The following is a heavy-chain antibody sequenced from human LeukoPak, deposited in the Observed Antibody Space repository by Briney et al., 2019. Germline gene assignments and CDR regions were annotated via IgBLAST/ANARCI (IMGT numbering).Heavy chain of an antibody. CDR3: AKTDFWSGYYNLLQNWFDP. D-gene: IGHD3-3*01. J-gene: IGHJ5*02. CDR2: INHSGST. CDR1: GGSFSGYY. Sequence: PSETLSLTCAVYGGSFSGYYWSWIRQPPGKGLEWIGEINHSGSTNCNPSLKSRVTISVDTSKNQFSLRLSSVTAADTAVYYCAKTDFWSGYYNLLQNWFDPWGQGTLVTVSS. V-gene: IGHV4-34*01.